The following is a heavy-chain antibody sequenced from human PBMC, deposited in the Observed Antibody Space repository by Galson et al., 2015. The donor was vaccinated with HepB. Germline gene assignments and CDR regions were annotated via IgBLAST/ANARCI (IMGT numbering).Heavy chain of an antibody. CDR3: ARELGWSSGWKGTIDY. V-gene: IGHV1-69*04. CDR2: IIPILGIA. Sequence: SVKVSCKASGGTFSSYTISWVRQAPGQGLEWMGRIIPILGIANYAQKFQGRVTITADKSTSTAYMELSSLRSEDTAVYYCARELGWSSGWKGTIDYWGQGTLVTVSS. J-gene: IGHJ4*02. CDR1: GGTFSSYT. D-gene: IGHD6-19*01.